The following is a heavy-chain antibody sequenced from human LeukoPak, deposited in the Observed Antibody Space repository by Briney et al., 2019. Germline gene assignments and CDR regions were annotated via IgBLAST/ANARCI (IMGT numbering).Heavy chain of an antibody. CDR1: GFTFSGSA. Sequence: PGGSLRLSCAASGFTFSGSAIHWVRQASGKGLEWVGRIRSNANGYATGYAASVTGRFTTSRDDSKNTAYLQMNSLKIEDTAVYYCARRGYSYGKFEALDYWGQGTLVSVSS. D-gene: IGHD5-18*01. CDR3: ARRGYSYGKFEALDY. V-gene: IGHV3-73*01. CDR2: IRSNANGYAT. J-gene: IGHJ4*02.